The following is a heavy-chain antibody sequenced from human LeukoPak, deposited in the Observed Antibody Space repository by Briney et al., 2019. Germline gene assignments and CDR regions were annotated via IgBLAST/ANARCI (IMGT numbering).Heavy chain of an antibody. CDR3: ARAYTYSYDSSGYYHVDY. V-gene: IGHV3-74*01. Sequence: PGGSLRLSCAASGFTFSSYWMHWVRQAPGKGLVWVSRINSNGNSTSYADSVKGRFTISRDNAKNTLYLQMNSLRAEDTAVYNFARAYTYSYDSSGYYHVDYWGQGTLVTVSS. CDR1: GFTFSSYW. D-gene: IGHD3-22*01. CDR2: INSNGNST. J-gene: IGHJ4*02.